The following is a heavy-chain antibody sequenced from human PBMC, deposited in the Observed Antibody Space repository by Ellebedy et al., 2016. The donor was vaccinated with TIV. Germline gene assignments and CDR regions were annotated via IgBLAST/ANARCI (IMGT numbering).Heavy chain of an antibody. D-gene: IGHD2-21*02. CDR3: ARQISGDCYSCGAFDI. CDR1: GYSFTSYW. J-gene: IGHJ3*02. V-gene: IGHV5-51*01. CDR2: IYPGDSDT. Sequence: GESLKISCKGSGYSFTSYWISWVRQMPGKGLEWMGIIYPGDSDTRYSPSFQGQVTISADKSISTAYLQWSSLKASDTAMYYCARQISGDCYSCGAFDIWGQGTMVTVSS.